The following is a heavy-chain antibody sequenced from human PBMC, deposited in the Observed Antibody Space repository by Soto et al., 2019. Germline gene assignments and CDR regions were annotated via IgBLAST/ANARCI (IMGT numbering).Heavy chain of an antibody. CDR1: GGSFSGYY. Sequence: SETLSLTCTVSGGSFSGYYWSWIRQPPGKGLEWIGEINHSGSTNYNPSLKSRVTISVDTSKNQFSLKLSSVTAADTAVYYCARGHSRPLYSSGWYSIMYYFDYWGQGTLVTVSS. V-gene: IGHV4-34*01. CDR3: ARGHSRPLYSSGWYSIMYYFDY. CDR2: INHSGST. D-gene: IGHD6-19*01. J-gene: IGHJ4*02.